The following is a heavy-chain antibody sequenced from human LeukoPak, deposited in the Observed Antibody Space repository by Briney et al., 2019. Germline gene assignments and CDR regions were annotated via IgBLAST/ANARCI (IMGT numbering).Heavy chain of an antibody. CDR3: ARDYCSSTSCYLFDY. Sequence: GGSLRLSCAASGFTFSSYAMHWVRQAPGKGLEWVAVISYDGSNKYYADSVKGRFTISRDNSKNTLYLQMNSLRAEDTAVYYCARDYCSSTSCYLFDYWGQGTLVTVSS. CDR1: GFTFSSYA. J-gene: IGHJ4*02. V-gene: IGHV3-30-3*01. D-gene: IGHD2-2*01. CDR2: ISYDGSNK.